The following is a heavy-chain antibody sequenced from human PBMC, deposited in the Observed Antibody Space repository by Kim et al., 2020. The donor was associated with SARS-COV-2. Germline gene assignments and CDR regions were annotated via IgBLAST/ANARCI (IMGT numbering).Heavy chain of an antibody. CDR2: IYYSGST. J-gene: IGHJ5*02. D-gene: IGHD1-26*01. CDR1: GGSISSSSYY. V-gene: IGHV4-39*01. Sequence: SETLSLTCTVSGGSISSSSYYWGWIRQPPGKGLEWIGSIYYSGSTYYNPSLKSRVTVSVDTSKNQFSLKLSSVTAADTAVYYCATYSGSYKGNWFDPWGQGTLVTVSS. CDR3: ATYSGSYKGNWFDP.